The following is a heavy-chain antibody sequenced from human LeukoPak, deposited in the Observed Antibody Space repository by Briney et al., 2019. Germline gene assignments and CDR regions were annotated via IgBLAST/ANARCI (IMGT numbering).Heavy chain of an antibody. CDR1: GGSISSYY. CDR3: ARSKGIAAAGHYYYYMDV. CDR2: IYTSGST. D-gene: IGHD6-13*01. Sequence: ETLSLTCTVSGGSISSYYWSWIRQPAGKGLEWIGRIYTSGSTNYNPSLKSRVTMSVDTSKNQFSLTLSSVTAADTAVYYCARSKGIAAAGHYYYYMDVWGKGTTVTISS. V-gene: IGHV4-4*07. J-gene: IGHJ6*03.